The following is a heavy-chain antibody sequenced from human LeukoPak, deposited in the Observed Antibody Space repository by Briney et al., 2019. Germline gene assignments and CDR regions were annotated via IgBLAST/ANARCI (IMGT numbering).Heavy chain of an antibody. J-gene: IGHJ3*02. Sequence: GGSLRLSCAASGFTFSNYWMHWVRQAPGKGLEWVSRINSDGSITSYADSVKGRFTISRDNAKNTLSLQTNSLRAEDTAVYYCARDSPSAAFDIWGQGTMVTVSS. CDR3: ARDSPSAAFDI. CDR1: GFTFSNYW. V-gene: IGHV3-74*01. CDR2: INSDGSIT.